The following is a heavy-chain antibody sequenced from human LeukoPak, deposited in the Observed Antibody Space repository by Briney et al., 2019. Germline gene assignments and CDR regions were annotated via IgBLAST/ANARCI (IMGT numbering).Heavy chain of an antibody. V-gene: IGHV3-49*03. CDR2: IRSKAYGGTT. CDR3: PRGMRLATVPTYGY. Sequence: GGSLRLSCTASGFTFGDFAMGWFRQAPGKGREGVGFIRSKAYGGTTEGAASVKGRFTISRDDSKSIAYLQMNSLKIEHTAVYYCPRGMRLATVPTYGYRGQGTLLTDCS. J-gene: IGHJ4*02. CDR1: GFTFGDFA. D-gene: IGHD4-17*01.